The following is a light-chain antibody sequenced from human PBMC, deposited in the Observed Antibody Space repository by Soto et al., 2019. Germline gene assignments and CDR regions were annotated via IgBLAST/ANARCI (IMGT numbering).Light chain of an antibody. CDR2: GAS. Sequence: IVLTQSPGTLSLSPGERATLSCRASQSVSSSYLAWYQQKPGQTPRLLIYGASSRATGIPDRFSGSGSGIDFTLTISRLEPEDFAVYYCQQYGSSPHTFGQGTKLEIK. CDR1: QSVSSSY. CDR3: QQYGSSPHT. J-gene: IGKJ2*01. V-gene: IGKV3-20*01.